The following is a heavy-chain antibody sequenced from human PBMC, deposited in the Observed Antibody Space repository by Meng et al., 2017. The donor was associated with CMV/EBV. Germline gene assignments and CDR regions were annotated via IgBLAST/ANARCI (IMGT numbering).Heavy chain of an antibody. CDR1: GFTFSSYS. J-gene: IGHJ6*02. CDR3: ARDSLYGGYYYGMDV. V-gene: IGHV3-21*01. D-gene: IGHD2/OR15-2a*01. Sequence: GESLKISCAASGFTFSSYSMNWVRQAPGKGLEWVSSISSSSYIYYADSVKGRFTISRDNAKNPLYLQMNSLRAEDTAVYYCARDSLYGGYYYGMDVWGQGTTVTVSS. CDR2: ISSSSYI.